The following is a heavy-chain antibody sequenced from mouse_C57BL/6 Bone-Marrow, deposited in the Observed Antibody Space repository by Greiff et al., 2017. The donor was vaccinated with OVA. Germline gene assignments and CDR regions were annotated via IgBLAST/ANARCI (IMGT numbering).Heavy chain of an antibody. CDR2: INPYNGGT. Sequence: VQLQQSGPVLVKPGASVKMSCKASGYTFTDYYMNWVKQSHGKSLEWIGVINPYNGGTSYNQKFKGKATLTVDKSSSTAYMELNSLTSEDSAVYICARGSVPAWVAYWGEEALGTVSA. CDR1: GYTFTDYY. CDR3: ARGSVPAWVAY. V-gene: IGHV1-19*01. J-gene: IGHJ3*01. D-gene: IGHD1-3*01.